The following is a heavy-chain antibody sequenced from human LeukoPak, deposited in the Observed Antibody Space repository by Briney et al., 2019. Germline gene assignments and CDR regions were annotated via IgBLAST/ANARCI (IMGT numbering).Heavy chain of an antibody. CDR2: MNPNSGNT. J-gene: IGHJ6*03. V-gene: IGHV1-8*03. CDR1: GYTFTSYD. Sequence: ASVKVPCKASGYTFTSYDINWVRQATGQGLEWMGWMNPNSGNTGYAQKFQGRVTITRNTSISTAYMELSSLRSEDTAVYYCARGGLRSISVYYYYYMDVWGKGTTVTVSS. D-gene: IGHD4-17*01. CDR3: ARGGLRSISVYYYYYMDV.